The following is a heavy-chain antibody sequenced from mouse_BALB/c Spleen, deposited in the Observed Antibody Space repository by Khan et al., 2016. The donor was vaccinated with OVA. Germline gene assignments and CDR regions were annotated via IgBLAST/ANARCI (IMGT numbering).Heavy chain of an antibody. D-gene: IGHD2-14*01. V-gene: IGHV5-4*02. J-gene: IGHJ3*01. CDR1: GFTFSDYY. CDR3: ARAYYRYDERVAS. Sequence: EVELVESGGGLVKPGGSLKLSCAASGFTFSDYYMYWVRQTPEKRLEWVATISEGGIFTYYLDRVKGRFTISRDNAKNNLYLQMTSLKSEDSAMYYCARAYYRYDERVASWGQGTLVTVSA. CDR2: ISEGGIFT.